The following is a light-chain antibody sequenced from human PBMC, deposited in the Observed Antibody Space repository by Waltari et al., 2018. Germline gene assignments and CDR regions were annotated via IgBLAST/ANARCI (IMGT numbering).Light chain of an antibody. CDR3: QQYGSSRT. Sequence: EILLTQSPGTLSLSQGERATLSSRSSQSVSSSYLAWDQQKPGQAPRLLIYGASSRATGIPDRFSGSGSGTDFTLTISRLEPEDFAVYYCQQYGSSRTFGQGTKVEIK. CDR1: QSVSSSY. CDR2: GAS. J-gene: IGKJ1*01. V-gene: IGKV3-20*01.